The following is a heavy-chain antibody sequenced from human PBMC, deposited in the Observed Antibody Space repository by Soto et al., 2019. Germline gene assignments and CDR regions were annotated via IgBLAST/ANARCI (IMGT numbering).Heavy chain of an antibody. CDR1: GGSISSGGYY. CDR3: ARARVITGTTSPLYYYYGMDV. Sequence: QVQLQESGPGLVKPSQTLSLTCTVSGGSISSGGYYWSWIRQHPGKGLEWIGYIYYSGSTYYNPSLKSRVTISVDTSKNQFSLKLGSVTAADTAVYYCARARVITGTTSPLYYYYGMDVWGQGTTVTVSS. J-gene: IGHJ6*02. CDR2: IYYSGST. D-gene: IGHD1-7*01. V-gene: IGHV4-31*03.